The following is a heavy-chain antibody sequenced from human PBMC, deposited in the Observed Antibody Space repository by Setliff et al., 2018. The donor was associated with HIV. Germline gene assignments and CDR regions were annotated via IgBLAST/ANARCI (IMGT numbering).Heavy chain of an antibody. Sequence: SETLSLTCTVSGDSISSGGYFWIWIRQHPGQGLEWMGYIYKTGSTYYNLSLKSRMTISLDTSKNQFFLKLNSVTATDTAVYYCARGGRKDLTDNWGQGTLVTVSS. J-gene: IGHJ4*02. V-gene: IGHV4-31*03. CDR1: GDSISSGGYF. D-gene: IGHD3-16*01. CDR2: IYKTGST. CDR3: ARGGRKDLTDN.